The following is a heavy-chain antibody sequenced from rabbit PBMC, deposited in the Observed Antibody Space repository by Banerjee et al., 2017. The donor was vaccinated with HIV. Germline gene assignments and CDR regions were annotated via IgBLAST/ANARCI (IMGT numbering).Heavy chain of an antibody. J-gene: IGHJ4*01. V-gene: IGHV1S45*01. Sequence: LKESGGGLVQPGGSLKLSCTASEFSFSSSYWICWVRQAPGKGLEWIGCIDTGGGSTYYANWAKGRFTISKTSSTTVTLQMTSLTAADTATYFCARGTYGYAGYAPNLWGPGTLVTVS. CDR2: IDTGGGST. D-gene: IGHD6-1*01. CDR3: ARGTYGYAGYAPNL. CDR1: EFSFSSSYW.